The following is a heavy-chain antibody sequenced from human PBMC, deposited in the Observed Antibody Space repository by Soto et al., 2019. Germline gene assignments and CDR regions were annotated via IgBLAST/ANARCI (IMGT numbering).Heavy chain of an antibody. Sequence: QVQLVQSGAEVKKPGASVKVSCKASGYTFTGYYMHWVRQAPGQGLEWMGWINPNSGGTNYAQKFQGWVTMTRDTSISTAYMELSRLRSDDTAVYYCAVQGTGQTNRFFPYGMDVWGQGTTVTVSS. D-gene: IGHD2-8*02. CDR1: GYTFTGYY. CDR3: AVQGTGQTNRFFPYGMDV. V-gene: IGHV1-2*04. CDR2: INPNSGGT. J-gene: IGHJ6*02.